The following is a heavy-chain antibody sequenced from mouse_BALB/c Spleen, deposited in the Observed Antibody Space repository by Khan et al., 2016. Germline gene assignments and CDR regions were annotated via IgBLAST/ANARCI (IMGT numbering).Heavy chain of an antibody. CDR1: GYTFTSYW. V-gene: IGHV1-7*01. D-gene: IGHD1-1*01. Sequence: QVQLQQSGAELAKPGASVKMSCKASGYTFTSYWMHWVKQRSGQGLEWIGYINPSTGYTEYNQKFKDKATLTADKSSSTAYMQLSSLTSEDSAVYYCARSNYYGSSYYFDYWGQGTTLTVSS. J-gene: IGHJ2*01. CDR3: ARSNYYGSSYYFDY. CDR2: INPSTGYT.